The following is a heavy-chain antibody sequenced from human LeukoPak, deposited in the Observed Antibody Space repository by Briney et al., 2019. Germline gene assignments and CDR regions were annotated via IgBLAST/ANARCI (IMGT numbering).Heavy chain of an antibody. V-gene: IGHV3-53*01. CDR1: GFTVFINY. Sequence: GGSLRLSCAASGFTVFINYLSWVREAPGKGVEWVSTIYTGGNTYYAASVKGRFTISRDFSKNTVFLHMNSLRAEDTAMYYCARGDDSGYYDYFDYWGQGALVTVSS. CDR2: IYTGGNT. D-gene: IGHD3-22*01. CDR3: ARGDDSGYYDYFDY. J-gene: IGHJ4*02.